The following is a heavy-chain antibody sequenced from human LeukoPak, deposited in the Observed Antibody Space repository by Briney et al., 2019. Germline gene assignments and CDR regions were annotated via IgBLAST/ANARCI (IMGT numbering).Heavy chain of an antibody. CDR2: ISSSGSTI. CDR3: AREYDSSGYTGADY. V-gene: IGHV3-48*03. Sequence: GGSLRLSCAASGFTFSSYEMNWVRQAPGKGLEWVSYISSSGSTIYYADSVKGRFTISRDNAKNSLYLQMNSLRAEDTAVYYCAREYDSSGYTGADYWGQGTLVTVSS. CDR1: GFTFSSYE. J-gene: IGHJ4*02. D-gene: IGHD3-22*01.